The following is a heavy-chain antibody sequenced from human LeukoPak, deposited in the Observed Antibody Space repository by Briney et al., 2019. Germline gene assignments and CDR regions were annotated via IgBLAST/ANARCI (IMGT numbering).Heavy chain of an antibody. CDR2: INHSGST. CDR1: GGSFSGYY. CDR3: ADLGPYGMDY. D-gene: IGHD3-3*01. Sequence: SETLSLTCAVYGGSFSGYYWGWIRQPPGKGLEWIGEINHSGSTNYNPSLKSRVTISVDTSKNQFSLKLSSVTAADTAVYYCADLGPYGMDYWGQGTLVTVSS. V-gene: IGHV4-34*01. J-gene: IGHJ4*02.